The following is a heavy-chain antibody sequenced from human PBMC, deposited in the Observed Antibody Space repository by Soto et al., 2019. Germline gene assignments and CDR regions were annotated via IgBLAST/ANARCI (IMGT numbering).Heavy chain of an antibody. CDR2: IYSAGST. Sequence: PGGSLRLSCAASGLTVSSSYMSWVRQAPGKGLQWVPVIYSAGSTYYANSVKGRFTISRDISTNMVYLQMSSLTDEDTAVYYCARAREPEYSNAIFFDIWGQGALVTVSS. V-gene: IGHV3-53*01. J-gene: IGHJ4*02. CDR3: ARAREPEYSNAIFFDI. CDR1: GLTVSSSY. D-gene: IGHD5-18*01.